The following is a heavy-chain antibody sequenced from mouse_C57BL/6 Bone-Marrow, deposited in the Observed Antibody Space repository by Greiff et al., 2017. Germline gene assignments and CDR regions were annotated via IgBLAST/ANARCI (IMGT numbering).Heavy chain of an antibody. Sequence: VKLMESGPELVKPGASVKISCKASGYTFTSYWMHWVKQRPGQGLEWIGMIHPNSGSTNYNEKFKSKATLTVDKSSSTAYMQLSSLTSEDSAVYYCTRSDDYGIWYFDVWGTGNTVTVSA. CDR3: TRSDDYGIWYFDV. CDR2: IHPNSGST. D-gene: IGHD2-4*01. J-gene: IGHJ1*03. V-gene: IGHV1-64*01. CDR1: GYTFTSYW.